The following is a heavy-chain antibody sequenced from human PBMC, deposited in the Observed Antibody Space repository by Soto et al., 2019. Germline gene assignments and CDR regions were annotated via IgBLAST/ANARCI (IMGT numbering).Heavy chain of an antibody. CDR1: GFTFSKYA. CDR3: TKSVVGATTTGRGFDY. V-gene: IGHV3-30-3*02. J-gene: IGHJ4*02. Sequence: PGGSLRLSCAASGFTFSKYAMHWVRQARGTGLEWVAVISNDGSNPYYADSVKGRFTISRDNSKNTLYLQMNSLRADDTALYYCTKSVVGATTTGRGFDYWGQGTLVTVSS. CDR2: ISNDGSNP. D-gene: IGHD1-26*01.